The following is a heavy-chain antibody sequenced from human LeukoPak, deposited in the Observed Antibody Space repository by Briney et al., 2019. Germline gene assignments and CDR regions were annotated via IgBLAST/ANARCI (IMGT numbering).Heavy chain of an antibody. CDR3: AKLTTVTTTLKYYFDY. CDR1: GFTFSSYA. CDR2: ISGSGGST. V-gene: IGHV3-23*01. D-gene: IGHD4-17*01. Sequence: GGSLRLSCAASGFTFSSYALSWPRQPPGKGLEWVSAISGSGGSTYYADSVKGRFTISRDNSKNTLYLQMNSLRAEDTAVYYCAKLTTVTTTLKYYFDYWGQGTLVTVSS. J-gene: IGHJ4*02.